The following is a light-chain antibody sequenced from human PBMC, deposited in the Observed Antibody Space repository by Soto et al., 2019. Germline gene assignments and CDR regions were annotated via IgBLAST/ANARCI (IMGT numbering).Light chain of an antibody. J-gene: IGKJ3*01. Sequence: DIQMTQSPSSLSASVGHRVTITCRASESISNKLNWYQQKPGKAPALLISAASRLHSGVPSRFSGSGSGTDFTLTISNLQHEDFATYYCQQGYRTPFTFGPGTKVDIK. V-gene: IGKV1-39*01. CDR3: QQGYRTPFT. CDR1: ESISNK. CDR2: AAS.